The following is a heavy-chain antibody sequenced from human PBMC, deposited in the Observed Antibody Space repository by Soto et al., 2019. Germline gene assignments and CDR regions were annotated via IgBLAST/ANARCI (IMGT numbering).Heavy chain of an antibody. CDR3: ARGVGWSGYND. D-gene: IGHD3-10*01. Sequence: QVQLQESGSGLVKPSQTLSLTCAVSGGSFSSGSYVWSWIRQPPGKGLEWIGHVYHSGSTYYSPSLKXRXTXSXXRSMNQFPLKLRSVTAADTAVYYCARGVGWSGYNDWGQGTLVTVSS. CDR2: VYHSGST. J-gene: IGHJ4*02. V-gene: IGHV4-30-2*01. CDR1: GGSFSSGSYV.